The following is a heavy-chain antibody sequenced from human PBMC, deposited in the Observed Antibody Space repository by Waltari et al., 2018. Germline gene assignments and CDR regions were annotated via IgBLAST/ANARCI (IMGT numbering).Heavy chain of an antibody. CDR3: ARSAFDFWSGPYDY. D-gene: IGHD3-3*01. J-gene: IGHJ4*02. CDR2: IYYIGSN. CDR1: GGSIHSYY. Sequence: QVQLQESGPGLVKPSETLSLTCPVSGGSIHSYYWSWIRQPQWKGLEWIGYIYYIGSNNYNPSLKSRVTISVDTYKNQFSLKLSSVTAADTAVYYCARSAFDFWSGPYDYWGQGTLVTVSS. V-gene: IGHV4-59*13.